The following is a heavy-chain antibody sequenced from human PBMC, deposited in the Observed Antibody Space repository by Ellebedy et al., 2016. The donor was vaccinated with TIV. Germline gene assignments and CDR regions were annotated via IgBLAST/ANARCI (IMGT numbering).Heavy chain of an antibody. D-gene: IGHD6-19*01. CDR3: ARGSGWIPDR. Sequence: GESLNISCAASGFIFSTYSMNWVRQAPGKGLEWVSFITSDSTTIYYADSVKGRFTISRDNAKSSLYLQMNSLRAEDTAIYYCARGSGWIPDRWGQGTLVSVSS. J-gene: IGHJ5*02. CDR1: GFIFSTYS. CDR2: ITSDSTTI. V-gene: IGHV3-48*04.